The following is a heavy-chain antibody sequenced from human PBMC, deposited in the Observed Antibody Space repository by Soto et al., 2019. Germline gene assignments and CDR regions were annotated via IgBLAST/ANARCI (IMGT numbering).Heavy chain of an antibody. Sequence: QVQLQESGPGLVKPSGTLSLSCAVSGGSISSSHWWTWVRQPPGKGLEWIGEIYHSGRTNDNPSPKCLVPLSVETSRNQFSLNLSSVTAADTAVFYCASSGGGEDYWGQGILVTVSS. D-gene: IGHD3-16*01. CDR1: GGSISSSHW. V-gene: IGHV4-4*02. CDR2: IYHSGRT. CDR3: ASSGGGEDY. J-gene: IGHJ4*02.